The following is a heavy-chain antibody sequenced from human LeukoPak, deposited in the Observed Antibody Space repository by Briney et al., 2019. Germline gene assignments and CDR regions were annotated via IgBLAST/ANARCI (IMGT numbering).Heavy chain of an antibody. Sequence: GGSLRLSCVASGYIFRNYWLSWVRQAPGKGLEWVANINQDGSEKYYMDSVKGRFTISRDNAKNSLYLYMNSLRAEDTAVYYCARYTDYYLSFWGQGTLVTVSS. CDR3: ARYTDYYLSF. CDR2: INQDGSEK. V-gene: IGHV3-7*01. J-gene: IGHJ4*02. D-gene: IGHD2-21*02. CDR1: GYIFRNYW.